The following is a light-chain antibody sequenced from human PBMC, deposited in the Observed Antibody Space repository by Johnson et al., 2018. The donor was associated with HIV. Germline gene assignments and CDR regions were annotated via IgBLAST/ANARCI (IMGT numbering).Light chain of an antibody. V-gene: IGLV1-51*02. CDR1: SSNIGNNY. CDR3: GTWDSSLSVYV. CDR2: ENN. J-gene: IGLJ1*01. Sequence: QSVLTQPPSVSAAPGQKVTISCSGSSSNIGNNYVSWYQQLPGRAPKLLIYENNMRPSGIPDRFSGSKSGTSATLDITGLQTGDEADYYCGTWDSSLSVYVFGNGTKVTVL.